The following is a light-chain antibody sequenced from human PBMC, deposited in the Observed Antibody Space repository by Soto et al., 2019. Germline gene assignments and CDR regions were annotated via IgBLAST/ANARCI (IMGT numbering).Light chain of an antibody. J-gene: IGKJ3*01. V-gene: IGKV3-20*01. Sequence: EIVLTQSPGTLSLSPGERATLSCRASQSVSSSYLAWYQQKPGQAPRLLIYAASSRATGIPDRFSGSGSGTDFTLTISRLEPEDFAVYYCQQYVSSPVFTFGPGTKVDIK. CDR3: QQYVSSPVFT. CDR1: QSVSSSY. CDR2: AAS.